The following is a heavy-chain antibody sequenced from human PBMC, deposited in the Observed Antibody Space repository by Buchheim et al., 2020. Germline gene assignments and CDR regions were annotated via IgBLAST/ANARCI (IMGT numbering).Heavy chain of an antibody. CDR2: INQGGSEK. V-gene: IGHV3-7*01. D-gene: IGHD5-18*01. CDR3: ARVFRYGHDY. CDR1: GFTFSSSS. Sequence: EVQLVDSGGGLVQPGGSLRLSCAASGFTFSSSSMSWVRQAPGKGLEWVGNINQGGSEKDYVDAVKGRFTISRDNAKHSLYLQMNSLRAEDTAVYYCARVFRYGHDYWGQGTL. J-gene: IGHJ4*02.